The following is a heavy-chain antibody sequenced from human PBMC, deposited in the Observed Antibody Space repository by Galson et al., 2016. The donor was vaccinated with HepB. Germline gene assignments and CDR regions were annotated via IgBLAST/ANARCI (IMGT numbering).Heavy chain of an antibody. Sequence: SLRLSCAASGFPFSTYWMSWVRQAPGKGLEWVANIKKDGSEKYNGDSVKGRFTISRDNARNSMYLQMNSLQVEDTAVYYCFAADHGMDVWGQGTTVTVSS. CDR1: GFPFSTYW. J-gene: IGHJ6*02. CDR2: IKKDGSEK. V-gene: IGHV3-7*01. CDR3: FAADHGMDV.